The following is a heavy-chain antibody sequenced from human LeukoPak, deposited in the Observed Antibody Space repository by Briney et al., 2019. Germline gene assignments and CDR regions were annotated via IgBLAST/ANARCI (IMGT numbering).Heavy chain of an antibody. V-gene: IGHV3-21*01. Sequence: GGSLRLSCAASGFTFSTYSMNWVRQAPGKGLEWVSSITSSGSYIYYADSVKGRFTISRDNAKNSLYLQLNSLRAEDTAVYYCARDPYSGCYSDSYYYYMDVWGKGTTVTVSS. CDR1: GFTFSTYS. CDR2: ITSSGSYI. J-gene: IGHJ6*03. D-gene: IGHD1-26*01. CDR3: ARDPYSGCYSDSYYYYMDV.